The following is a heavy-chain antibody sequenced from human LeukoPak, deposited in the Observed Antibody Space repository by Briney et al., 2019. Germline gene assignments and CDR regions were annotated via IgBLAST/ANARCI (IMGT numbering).Heavy chain of an antibody. CDR1: GGSISSGDYY. J-gene: IGHJ4*02. CDR2: IYYSGST. Sequence: PSETLSLXCTVSGGSISSGDYYWSWIRQPPGKGREWIGYIYYSGSTYYNPSLKSRVTISVDTSKNQFSLKLSSVTAADTAVYFCARLLLWFGELSEADYWGQGTLVTVSS. D-gene: IGHD3-10*01. CDR3: ARLLLWFGELSEADY. V-gene: IGHV4-30-4*08.